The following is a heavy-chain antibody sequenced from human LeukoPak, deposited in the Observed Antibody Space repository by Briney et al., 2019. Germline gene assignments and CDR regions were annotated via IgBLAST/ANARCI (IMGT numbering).Heavy chain of an antibody. Sequence: GGSLGLSCAASGFTFSSYSMNWVRQAPGKGLEWVSSISSSSSYIYYADSVKGRFTISRDNAKNSLYLQMNSLRAEDTAVYYCARVFYISPYYDSSGYYAGWGQGTLVTVSS. CDR2: ISSSSSYI. J-gene: IGHJ4*02. CDR3: ARVFYISPYYDSSGYYAG. V-gene: IGHV3-21*01. CDR1: GFTFSSYS. D-gene: IGHD3-22*01.